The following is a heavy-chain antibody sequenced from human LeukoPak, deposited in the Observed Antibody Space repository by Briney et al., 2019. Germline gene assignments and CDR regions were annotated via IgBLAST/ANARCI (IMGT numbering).Heavy chain of an antibody. Sequence: PGGSLRLSCAASGFTFSSSVMHWVRQAPGKGLDWVATISFDGNNQYYADSVKSRFTISRDNSKSTLYLQMNSLRAEDTAMYYCARTSRDFCSSTSCLRGLDYWGQGTLVTVSS. J-gene: IGHJ4*02. V-gene: IGHV3-30-3*01. CDR2: ISFDGNNQ. CDR3: ARTSRDFCSSTSCLRGLDY. D-gene: IGHD2-2*01. CDR1: GFTFSSSV.